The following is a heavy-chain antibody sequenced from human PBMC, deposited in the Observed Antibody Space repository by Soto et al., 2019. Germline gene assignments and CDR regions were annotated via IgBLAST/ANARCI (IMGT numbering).Heavy chain of an antibody. CDR2: INPSGDVT. D-gene: IGHD2-15*01. CDR1: GRTFNSYL. V-gene: IGHV1-46*02. Sequence: ASVKVSCKASGRTFNSYLIHWVRLAPGQGLEWMGIINPSGDVTRFAQKFLGRVTMTREKSTSTVYMELSRLRSEETAVYYCATGPGAKIIFWGQGTLVTVSS. J-gene: IGHJ4*02. CDR3: ATGPGAKIIF.